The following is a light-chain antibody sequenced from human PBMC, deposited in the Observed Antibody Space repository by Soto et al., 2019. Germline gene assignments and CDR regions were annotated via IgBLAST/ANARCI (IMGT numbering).Light chain of an antibody. J-gene: IGKJ1*01. Sequence: EIVMTQSPATLSVSPGEGATLSCRASQSVSSKLAWYQQKPGQAPRLLIYGASTRATGIPARFSGSGSGTEFTLIISRRQSEDSAVYDCQQYNSWLWTFGQGTKVDIK. CDR2: GAS. CDR1: QSVSSK. CDR3: QQYNSWLWT. V-gene: IGKV3-15*01.